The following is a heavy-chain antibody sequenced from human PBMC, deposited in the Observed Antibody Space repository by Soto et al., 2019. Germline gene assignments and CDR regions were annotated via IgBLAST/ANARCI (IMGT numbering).Heavy chain of an antibody. J-gene: IGHJ5*02. Sequence: QVQLVESGGGLVKPGGSLRLSCAASGFTFSDYYMSWIRQAPGKGLEWVSYISSSGSTIYYADSVKGRFTISRDNAKNSXYLQMNSLRAEDTAVYYCARITSYCISTSCYGFDPWGQGTLVTVSS. CDR1: GFTFSDYY. CDR2: ISSSGSTI. V-gene: IGHV3-11*01. D-gene: IGHD2-2*01. CDR3: ARITSYCISTSCYGFDP.